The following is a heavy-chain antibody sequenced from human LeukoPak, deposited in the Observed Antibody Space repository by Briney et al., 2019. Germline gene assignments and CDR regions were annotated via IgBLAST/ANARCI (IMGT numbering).Heavy chain of an antibody. V-gene: IGHV4-38-2*01. J-gene: IGHJ3*02. CDR2: IYHSGST. Sequence: SETLSLTCAVPGNSIGSGYNWGWIRQPPGKGLEWIGSIYHSGSTYYNPSLKSRVTISVDTSKNQFSLKLSSVTAADTAVYYCARGVFIWGQGTMVTVSS. CDR3: ARGVFI. D-gene: IGHD2-21*01. CDR1: GNSIGSGYN.